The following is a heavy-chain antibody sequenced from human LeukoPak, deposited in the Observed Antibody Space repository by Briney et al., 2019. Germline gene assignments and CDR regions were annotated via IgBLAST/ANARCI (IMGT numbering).Heavy chain of an antibody. J-gene: IGHJ4*02. CDR2: ISSSSSYI. Sequence: GGSLRLSCAASGFTFSSYSMTWVRQAPGKGLAWVSSISSSSSYIYYADSVKGRFTISRDNAKNSLYLQMNSLRAEDTAVYYCARDRYDSSGYYYVFDYWGQGTLVTVSS. D-gene: IGHD3-22*01. CDR1: GFTFSSYS. V-gene: IGHV3-21*01. CDR3: ARDRYDSSGYYYVFDY.